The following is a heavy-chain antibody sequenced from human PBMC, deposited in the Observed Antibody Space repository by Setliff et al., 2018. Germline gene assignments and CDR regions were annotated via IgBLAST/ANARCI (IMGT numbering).Heavy chain of an antibody. D-gene: IGHD3-10*01. Sequence: PSETLSLTCSVYGESFSNNYWSWIRQPPGEGLEWIGESDHSGSTSYNPSLKSRLTMSVDTTKNQFPLKLTSMTAAGTAVYFCARHLLVQGTYHFDYWGQGSPVTVSS. CDR2: SDHSGST. J-gene: IGHJ4*02. CDR3: ARHLLVQGTYHFDY. V-gene: IGHV4-34*01. CDR1: GESFSNNY.